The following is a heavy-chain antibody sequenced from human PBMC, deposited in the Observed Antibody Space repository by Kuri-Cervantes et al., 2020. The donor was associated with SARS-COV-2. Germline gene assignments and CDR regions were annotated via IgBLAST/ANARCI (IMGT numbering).Heavy chain of an antibody. D-gene: IGHD3-3*01. Sequence: GSLRLSCAVSGYSISSGYYWGWIRQPPGKGLEWIGSLYHSGSTYYNPSLKSRVTISVDTSKNQFSLKLSSVTAADTAVYYCARLNDFWSGYQRTYYYYGMDVWGQGTTVTVSS. V-gene: IGHV4-38-2*01. CDR2: LYHSGST. CDR1: GYSISSGYY. J-gene: IGHJ6*02. CDR3: ARLNDFWSGYQRTYYYYGMDV.